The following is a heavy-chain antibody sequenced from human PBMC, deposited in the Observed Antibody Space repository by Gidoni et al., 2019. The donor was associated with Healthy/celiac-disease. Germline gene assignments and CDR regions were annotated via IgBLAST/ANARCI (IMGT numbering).Heavy chain of an antibody. CDR1: GFTFSSDS. CDR2: ISSSSSYI. Sequence: EVQLVESVGGLVKPGGSLRLSSAASGFTFSSDSLNWVRQAPGNGLEWVSSISSSSSYIYYGDSVKGRFTISRDNAKNSLYLQMNSLRAEDTAVYYCARATAADDYWGQGTLVTVSS. V-gene: IGHV3-21*01. D-gene: IGHD6-13*01. J-gene: IGHJ4*02. CDR3: ARATAADDY.